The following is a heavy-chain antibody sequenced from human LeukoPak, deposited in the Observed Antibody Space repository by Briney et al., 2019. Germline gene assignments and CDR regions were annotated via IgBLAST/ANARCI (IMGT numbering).Heavy chain of an antibody. CDR1: GFTFSSYA. CDR2: ISGSGGST. J-gene: IGHJ6*04. D-gene: IGHD2-2*01. CDR3: AKAVYCSSTSCYGYYYGMDV. Sequence: GGSLRLSCAASGFTFSSYAMSWVRQAPGKGLEWVSAISGSGGSTYYADSVKGRFTISRDSSKNTLYLQMNSPRAEDTAVYYCAKAVYCSSTSCYGYYYGMDVWGKGTTVTVSS. V-gene: IGHV3-23*01.